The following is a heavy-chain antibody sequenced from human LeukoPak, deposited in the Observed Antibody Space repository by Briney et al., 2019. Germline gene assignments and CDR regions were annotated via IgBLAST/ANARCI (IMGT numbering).Heavy chain of an antibody. D-gene: IGHD1-26*01. CDR2: IKSKTDGGTT. CDR1: GFTFTNAW. V-gene: IGHV3-15*01. J-gene: IGHJ4*02. Sequence: PGGCLRLSCAASGFTFTNAWMSWVRQPPGKGLEWVGRIKSKTDGGTTDYAAPVKGRFTISRDDSKNTLYLQMNSLKTEDTAVYYCTTARVGAPDYWGQGTLVTVSS. CDR3: TTARVGAPDY.